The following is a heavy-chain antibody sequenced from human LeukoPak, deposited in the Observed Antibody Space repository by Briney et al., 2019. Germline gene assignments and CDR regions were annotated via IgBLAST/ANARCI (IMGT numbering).Heavy chain of an antibody. CDR1: GYTFPTYG. CDR2: ISAYNGNT. V-gene: IGHV1-18*01. CDR3: ARDHTAARPNWFDP. Sequence: ASVKVSCKASGYTFPTYGINWVREGPGQGLEWMGWISAYNGNTDYAQKFQGRVTMTTATSKATAYMELRSLRSDDTATYYCARDHTAARPNWFDPWGQGTLVTVSS. D-gene: IGHD6-6*01. J-gene: IGHJ5*02.